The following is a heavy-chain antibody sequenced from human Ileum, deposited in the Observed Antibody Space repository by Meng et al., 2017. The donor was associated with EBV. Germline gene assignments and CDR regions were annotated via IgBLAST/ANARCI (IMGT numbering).Heavy chain of an antibody. V-gene: IGHV1-8*01. J-gene: IGHJ5*02. D-gene: IGHD3-16*01. CDR1: GYTFINHD. CDR2: MNSYTGNA. Sequence: AQLVQSGAEVKKPGASVKVSCKASGYTFINHDINWVRQAAGQGLESIGWMNSYTGNAGYAQKFRGRVTMTRDTSINTAYLEVISLTSEDTAVYYCARGSGAGGRDWFDPWGQGTLVTVSS. CDR3: ARGSGAGGRDWFDP.